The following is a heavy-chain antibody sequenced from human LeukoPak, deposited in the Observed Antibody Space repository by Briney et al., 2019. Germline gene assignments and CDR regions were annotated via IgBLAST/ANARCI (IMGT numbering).Heavy chain of an antibody. Sequence: PSETLSLTCTVSGGSISSSNYYWGWIRQPPGKGLEWIGSIYYSGSTYYNPSLKSRVTISVDTSKNQFSLKLSSVTAADTAVYYCARVPSSGWYSFGNWFDPWGQGTLVTVSS. D-gene: IGHD6-19*01. J-gene: IGHJ5*02. CDR3: ARVPSSGWYSFGNWFDP. V-gene: IGHV4-39*01. CDR2: IYYSGST. CDR1: GGSISSSNYY.